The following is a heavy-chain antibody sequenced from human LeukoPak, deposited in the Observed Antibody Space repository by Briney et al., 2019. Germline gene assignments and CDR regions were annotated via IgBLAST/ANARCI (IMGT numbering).Heavy chain of an antibody. D-gene: IGHD6-19*01. CDR1: GGSFSGYY. V-gene: IGHV4-59*01. Sequence: PSETLSLTCAVYGGSFSGYYWSWIRQPPGKGLEWIGYIYYSGSTNYNPSLKSRVTISVDTSKNQFSLKLSSVTAADTAVYYCARYSSGWYYFDYWGQGTLVTVSS. CDR2: IYYSGST. CDR3: ARYSSGWYYFDY. J-gene: IGHJ4*02.